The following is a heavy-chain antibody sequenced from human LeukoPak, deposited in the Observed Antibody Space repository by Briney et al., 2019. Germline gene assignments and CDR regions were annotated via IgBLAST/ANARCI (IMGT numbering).Heavy chain of an antibody. Sequence: SETLSLTCTVSGGSVSSGSHYWSWIRQPPGKGLEWIGYIYYSGSTNYNPSLKSRVTISVDTSRNQFSLKLTSVTAADTAVYYCAVLGSGQHNWFDPWGQGTLVTVSS. V-gene: IGHV4-61*01. J-gene: IGHJ5*02. CDR1: GGSVSSGSHY. CDR3: AVLGSGQHNWFDP. CDR2: IYYSGST. D-gene: IGHD3-3*01.